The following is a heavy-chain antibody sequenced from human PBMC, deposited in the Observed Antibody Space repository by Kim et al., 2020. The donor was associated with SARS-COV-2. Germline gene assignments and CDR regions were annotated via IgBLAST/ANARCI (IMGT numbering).Heavy chain of an antibody. D-gene: IGHD6-13*01. CDR2: INHSGST. J-gene: IGHJ5*02. Sequence: SETLSLTCAVYGGSFSGYYWSWIRQPPGKGLEWIGEINHSGSTNYNPSLKSRVTISVDTSKNQFSLKLSSVTAADTAVYYCVRGRPPIAAAGTGWFDPWGQGTLVTVSS. CDR1: GGSFSGYY. V-gene: IGHV4-34*01. CDR3: VRGRPPIAAAGTGWFDP.